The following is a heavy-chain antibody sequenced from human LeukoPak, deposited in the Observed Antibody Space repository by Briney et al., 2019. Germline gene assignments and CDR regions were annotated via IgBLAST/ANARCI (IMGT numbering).Heavy chain of an antibody. CDR2: INRNGDST. Sequence: AGGSLRLSCAASGFTFDDYGMSWVRQGPGKGLEWVSAINRNGDSTGYADSVKGRFTISRDNAKNSLYLQMNTLRAEDTAVYYCARDVSLDFWGQGTLVTVSS. J-gene: IGHJ4*02. CDR1: GFTFDDYG. V-gene: IGHV3-20*04. CDR3: ARDVSLDF.